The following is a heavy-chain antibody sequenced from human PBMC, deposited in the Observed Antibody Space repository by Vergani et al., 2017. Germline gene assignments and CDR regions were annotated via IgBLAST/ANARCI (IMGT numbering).Heavy chain of an antibody. V-gene: IGHV5-51*01. D-gene: IGHD2-21*01. CDR3: TRHVPCGDGACLHFDH. CDR2: INPIDSKI. J-gene: IGHJ4*02. CDR1: ESSFISNE. Sequence: EVMLVQSGAEVKKPGESLKISCKYSESSFISNEIALVRQMSGKVLQWMGNINPIDSKIAYSPSFQGQAIMSLDKSITTAYLQWRSLKASDTAIYYCTRHVPCGDGACLHFDHWGQGTQVTVSS.